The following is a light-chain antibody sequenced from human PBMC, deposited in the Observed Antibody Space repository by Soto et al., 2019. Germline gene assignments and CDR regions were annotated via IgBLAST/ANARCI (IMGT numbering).Light chain of an antibody. CDR3: SSYTSSSTVV. CDR2: EVS. Sequence: QSALTQPASVSGSPGQSITISCTGTSSDAGGYNYVSWYQQHPGKASKLMIYEVSNRPSGVSNRFSGSKSGNTASLTISGLQAEDEADYYCSSYTSSSTVVFGGGTKLTVL. J-gene: IGLJ2*01. V-gene: IGLV2-14*01. CDR1: SSDAGGYNY.